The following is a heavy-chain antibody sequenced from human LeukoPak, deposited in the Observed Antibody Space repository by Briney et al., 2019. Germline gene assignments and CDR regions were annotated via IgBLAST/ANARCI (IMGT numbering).Heavy chain of an antibody. D-gene: IGHD3-3*01. CDR1: GFTVSSNY. Sequence: GESLRLSCAASGFTVSSNYMSWVRQAPGKGLEWVSVIYSGGSTYYADSVKGRFTISRDNSKNTLYLQMNSLRAEDTAVYYCAGRAYDFWSGYPNWFDPWGQGTLVTVSS. CDR3: AGRAYDFWSGYPNWFDP. J-gene: IGHJ5*02. V-gene: IGHV3-66*01. CDR2: IYSGGST.